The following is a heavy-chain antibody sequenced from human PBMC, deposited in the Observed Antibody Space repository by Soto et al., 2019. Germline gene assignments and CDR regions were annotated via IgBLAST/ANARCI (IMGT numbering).Heavy chain of an antibody. CDR3: ATLRPSVVVPAAPRGSDYYYGMDV. D-gene: IGHD2-2*01. Sequence: PGESLKISCKGSGYSFTSYWISWVRQMPGKGLEWMGRIDPSDSYTNYSPSFQGHVTISADKSINTAYLQWSSLKASDTAMYYCATLRPSVVVPAAPRGSDYYYGMDVWGQGTTVTVSS. J-gene: IGHJ6*02. V-gene: IGHV5-10-1*01. CDR1: GYSFTSYW. CDR2: IDPSDSYT.